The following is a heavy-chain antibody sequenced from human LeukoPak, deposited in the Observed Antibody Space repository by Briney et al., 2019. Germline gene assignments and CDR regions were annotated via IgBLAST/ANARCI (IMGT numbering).Heavy chain of an antibody. CDR2: ISAYNGNT. Sequence: ASVKVSCKASGYTFTSDGISWVRQAPGQGLEWMGWISAYNGNTNYAQKLQGRVTMTTDTSTSTAYMELRSLRSDDTAVYYCARRSAGQQLGYLGMDVWGQGTTVTVSS. D-gene: IGHD6-13*01. CDR3: ARRSAGQQLGYLGMDV. V-gene: IGHV1-18*01. J-gene: IGHJ6*02. CDR1: GYTFTSDG.